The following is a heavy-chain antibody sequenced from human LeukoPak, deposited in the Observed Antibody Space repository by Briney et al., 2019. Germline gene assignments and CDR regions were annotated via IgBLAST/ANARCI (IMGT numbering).Heavy chain of an antibody. V-gene: IGHV4-39*07. J-gene: IGHJ4*02. Sequence: SSETLSLTCTVSGGSISSGGYYWSWLRQPPGQGREWIVEINDSGSTNYNPSRNSRVTISVDTSKDPFSMKLSSVTASVTAVYYCARSRYYDFWSGYYSDYWGQGTLVTVSS. CDR1: GGSISSGGYY. CDR3: ARSRYYDFWSGYYSDY. D-gene: IGHD3-3*01. CDR2: INDSGST.